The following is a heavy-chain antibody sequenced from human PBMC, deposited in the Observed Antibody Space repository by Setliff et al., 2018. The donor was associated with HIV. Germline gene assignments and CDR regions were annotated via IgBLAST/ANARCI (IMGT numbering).Heavy chain of an antibody. J-gene: IGHJ3*02. CDR2: IYFNGVT. CDR1: GGSMKPYY. D-gene: IGHD6-19*01. V-gene: IGHV4-59*08. CDR3: ARREGVRYSSGYYGGAFDI. Sequence: LSLTCTVSGGSMKPYYWSWIRQPPGKGPEWIGFIYFNGVTDYNPSLKSRLIMSLDMSRNQVSLKMTSVTAADTAVYYCARREGVRYSSGYYGGAFDIWGQGTMVTVSS.